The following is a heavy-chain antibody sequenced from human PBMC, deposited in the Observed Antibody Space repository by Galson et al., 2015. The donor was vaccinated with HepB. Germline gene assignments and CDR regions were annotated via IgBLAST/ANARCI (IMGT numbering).Heavy chain of an antibody. J-gene: IGHJ3*02. Sequence: SLRLSCAASGFTFSSYAMHWVRQAPGKGLEWVAVISYDGSNKYYADSVKGRFTISRDNSKNTLYLQMNSLRAEDTAVYYCARDDRVATLGAFEIWGQGTMVTVSS. V-gene: IGHV3-30-3*01. CDR2: ISYDGSNK. CDR3: ARDDRVATLGAFEI. CDR1: GFTFSSYA. D-gene: IGHD5-12*01.